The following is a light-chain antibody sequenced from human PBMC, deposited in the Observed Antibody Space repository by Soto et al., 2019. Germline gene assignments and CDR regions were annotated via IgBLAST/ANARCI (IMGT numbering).Light chain of an antibody. CDR3: SSYTSSSTPCV. J-gene: IGLJ1*01. V-gene: IGLV2-14*01. CDR2: EVS. Sequence: QSALTQPASVSGSPGQSITISCTGTSSDVGGYNYVSWYQQHPGKAPKLMIYEVSNRPSGVSNRFSGSKSCNTASLTISGLQAEDEADYYCSSYTSSSTPCVFGTGTKVTVL. CDR1: SSDVGGYNY.